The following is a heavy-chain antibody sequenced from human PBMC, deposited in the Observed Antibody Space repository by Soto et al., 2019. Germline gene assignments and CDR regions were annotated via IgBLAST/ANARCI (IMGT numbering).Heavy chain of an antibody. V-gene: IGHV4-39*01. CDR3: ARHRQGQSSGTPGMPFDY. D-gene: IGHD3-22*01. J-gene: IGHJ4*02. Sequence: SETLSLTCTVSGGYISSSSYYWGWIRQPPGKGLEWIGSIYYSGSTYYNPSLKSRVTISVDTSKNQFSLKLSSVTAADTAVYYCARHRQGQSSGTPGMPFDYWGQGTLVTVSS. CDR1: GGYISSSSYY. CDR2: IYYSGST.